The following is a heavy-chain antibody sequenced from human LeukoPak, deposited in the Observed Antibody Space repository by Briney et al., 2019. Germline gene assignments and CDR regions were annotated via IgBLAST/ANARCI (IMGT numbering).Heavy chain of an antibody. CDR1: VYTFTVYN. CDR2: MNPTSGHT. Sequence: ASVRVSSMHSVYTFTVYNINGVRQAPGQGLERRGWMNPTSGHTGYAQNFQGRVTMTRDTSISTAYMELNSLTSEDTAVYYCARSPVGVRKKHDFWGQGTLVIVSS. J-gene: IGHJ4*02. D-gene: IGHD3-10*01. CDR3: ARSPVGVRKKHDF. V-gene: IGHV1-8*01.